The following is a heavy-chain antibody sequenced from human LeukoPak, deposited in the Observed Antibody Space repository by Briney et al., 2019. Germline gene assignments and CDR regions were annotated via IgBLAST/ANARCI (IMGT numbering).Heavy chain of an antibody. CDR1: GFTLTSDR. J-gene: IGHJ6*03. CDR3: ARATYDYSHFYYYYPLDV. Sequence: GSLRLSCAASGFTLTSDRMRWVPQAPRKGVLWVSRIYFAGTTTTYAAYVKGRFTSPRDNAKNTLFLQMNSLSAEDTAVYFCARATYDYSHFYYYYPLDVWGKGTTVTVSS. V-gene: IGHV3-74*03. CDR2: IYFAGTTT. D-gene: IGHD4-11*01.